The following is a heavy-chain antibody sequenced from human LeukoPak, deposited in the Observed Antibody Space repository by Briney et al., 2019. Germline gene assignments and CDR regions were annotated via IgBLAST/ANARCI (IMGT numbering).Heavy chain of an antibody. J-gene: IGHJ4*02. D-gene: IGHD3-10*01. CDR3: ARDANYYGSGSYYNVPIDY. CDR2: INLRGTT. Sequence: ASETLSLTCAVYGDSFSGYYWSWIRQAPGKGLEWIAEINLRGTTHYNPSLMSRVNISVDTSKNQFSLKLSSVTAADTAVYYCARDANYYGSGSYYNVPIDYWGQGTLVTVSS. V-gene: IGHV4-34*01. CDR1: GDSFSGYY.